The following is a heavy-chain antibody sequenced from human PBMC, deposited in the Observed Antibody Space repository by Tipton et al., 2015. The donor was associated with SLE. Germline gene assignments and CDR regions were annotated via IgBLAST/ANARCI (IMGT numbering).Heavy chain of an antibody. V-gene: IGHV4-39*07. Sequence: LRLSCSVSDDSIRNSDYYWDWVRQFPGKGLGWIGSVFYSGSTYYNTSLKSRVTISVDTSKNQVSLKLISVTAADTAVFYCARGPDRGYRFDYWGQGTLVTVSS. J-gene: IGHJ4*02. D-gene: IGHD3-22*01. CDR3: ARGPDRGYRFDY. CDR2: VFYSGST. CDR1: DDSIRNSDYY.